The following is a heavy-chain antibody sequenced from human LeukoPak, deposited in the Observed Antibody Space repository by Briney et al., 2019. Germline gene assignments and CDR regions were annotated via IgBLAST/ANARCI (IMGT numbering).Heavy chain of an antibody. CDR2: IKQDGSEK. Sequence: GGSLRLSCAASGFIFSSYWMSWVRQAPGKGLEWVANIKQDGSEKYYVDSVKGRFTISRDNAKNSLYLQMNSLRAEDTAVYYCARRYFDYWGQGTLVTVSS. V-gene: IGHV3-7*01. J-gene: IGHJ4*02. CDR1: GFIFSSYW. CDR3: ARRYFDY.